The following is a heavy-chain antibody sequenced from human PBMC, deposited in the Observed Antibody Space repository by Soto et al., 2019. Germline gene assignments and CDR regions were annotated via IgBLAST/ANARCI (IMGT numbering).Heavy chain of an antibody. CDR1: GFTFNSYW. J-gene: IGHJ4*02. D-gene: IGHD2-15*01. Sequence: VQLVESGGGLVQPGGSLRLSCAASGFTFNSYWMSWVRQAPGKGLEWVANIKQDGSEKYYVDSVKGRFTISRDNAKNSLYLQMSSLRAEDTAVYYCARTNVVVVAGEEFDYWGQGTLVTVSS. V-gene: IGHV3-7*01. CDR2: IKQDGSEK. CDR3: ARTNVVVVAGEEFDY.